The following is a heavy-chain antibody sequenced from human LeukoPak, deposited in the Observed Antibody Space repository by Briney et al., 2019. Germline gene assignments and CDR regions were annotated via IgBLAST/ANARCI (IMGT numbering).Heavy chain of an antibody. CDR1: GFTFSSYA. CDR2: ISYDGSNK. CDR3: ARDQEYSSGWYPYYFDY. D-gene: IGHD6-19*01. Sequence: GRSLRLSCAASGFTFSSYAMHWVRQAPGKGLEWVAVISYDGSNKYYADSVKGRFTIFRDNSKNTLYLQMNSLRAEDTAVYYCARDQEYSSGWYPYYFDYWGQGTLVTVSS. J-gene: IGHJ4*02. V-gene: IGHV3-30-3*01.